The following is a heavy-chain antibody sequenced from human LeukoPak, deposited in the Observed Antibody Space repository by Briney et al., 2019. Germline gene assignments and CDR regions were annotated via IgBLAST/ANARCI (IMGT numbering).Heavy chain of an antibody. Sequence: ASVKVSCKASGYTFTSYYMHWVRQAPGQGLEWMGIINPSGGSTSYAQKFQGRVTMTRDTSTSTVYMELSSLRSEDTAVYYCARDKRGPTYYYDSSGSNWFDPWGQGTLVTVSS. CDR3: ARDKRGPTYYYDSSGSNWFDP. CDR2: INPSGGST. J-gene: IGHJ5*02. CDR1: GYTFTSYY. D-gene: IGHD3-22*01. V-gene: IGHV1-46*01.